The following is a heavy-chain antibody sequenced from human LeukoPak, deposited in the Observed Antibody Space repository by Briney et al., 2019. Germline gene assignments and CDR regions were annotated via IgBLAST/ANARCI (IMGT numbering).Heavy chain of an antibody. D-gene: IGHD3-22*01. CDR2: IPYDGSKE. Sequence: GGSLRLSCAASGFTFSTYGMHWVRQGPGKGLEWVAYIPYDGSKEYYADSVKGRFTISRDNAKNSLYLQMNSLRAEDTALYYCARRVSSGYYYPDYYYYMDVWGKGTTVTVSS. J-gene: IGHJ6*03. CDR3: ARRVSSGYYYPDYYYYMDV. V-gene: IGHV3-33*05. CDR1: GFTFSTYG.